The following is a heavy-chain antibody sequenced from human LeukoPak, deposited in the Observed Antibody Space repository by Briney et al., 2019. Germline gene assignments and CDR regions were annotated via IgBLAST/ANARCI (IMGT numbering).Heavy chain of an antibody. V-gene: IGHV3-30*04. CDR1: GFTFSSYS. J-gene: IGHJ4*02. Sequence: QAGGSLRLSCGASGFTFSSYSMSWVRQAPGKGLEWVAVISYDGSNKYYADSVKGRFTISRDNSKNTLYLQMNSLRAEDTAVYYCAKDGGDSSGLFDYWGQGTLVTVSS. D-gene: IGHD3-22*01. CDR2: ISYDGSNK. CDR3: AKDGGDSSGLFDY.